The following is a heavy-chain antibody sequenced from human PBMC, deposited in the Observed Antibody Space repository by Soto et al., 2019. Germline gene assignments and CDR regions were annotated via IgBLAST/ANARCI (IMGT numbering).Heavy chain of an antibody. D-gene: IGHD5-12*01. CDR2: IFSSGST. V-gene: IGHV4-4*07. CDR1: GGSINTFY. Sequence: SETLSLTCTVSGGSINTFYWSWVRQPAGKGLEWIGRIFSSGSTSFNPSLESRVAMSVGTSKNHFSLNLSSVTAADMAVYYCAREGSYSAYNFAHGIQLWSFDFWGQGALVTVSS. CDR3: AREGSYSAYNFAHGIQLWSFDF. J-gene: IGHJ4*02.